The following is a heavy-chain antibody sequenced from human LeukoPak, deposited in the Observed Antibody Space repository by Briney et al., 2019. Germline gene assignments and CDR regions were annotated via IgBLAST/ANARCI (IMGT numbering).Heavy chain of an antibody. CDR3: ARRGISSSGSWYFDL. CDR2: IYYSVST. V-gene: IGHV4-59*01. Sequence: SETLSLTCTVSGGSISSYYWSWIRQPPGKGLEWIGYIYYSVSTNYNPSLKTRVTISVDTSKNQFSLKLSSLTAADTAVYYCARRGISSSGSWYFDLWGRGTLVTVSS. D-gene: IGHD6-19*01. CDR1: GGSISSYY. J-gene: IGHJ2*01.